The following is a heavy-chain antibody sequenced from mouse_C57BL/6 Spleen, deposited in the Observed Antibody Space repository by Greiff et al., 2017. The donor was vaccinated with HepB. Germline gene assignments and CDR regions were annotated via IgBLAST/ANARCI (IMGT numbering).Heavy chain of an antibody. D-gene: IGHD2-3*01. J-gene: IGHJ4*01. CDR3: ARRNDGYYDYYAMDY. CDR2: IYPGSGST. V-gene: IGHV1-55*01. Sequence: QVQLQQPGAELVKPGASVKMSCKASSYTFTSYWITWVKQRPGQGLEWIGDIYPGSGSTNYNEKFKSKATLTVDTSSSTAYMQLSSLTSEDSAVYYCARRNDGYYDYYAMDYWGQGTSVTVSS. CDR1: SYTFTSYW.